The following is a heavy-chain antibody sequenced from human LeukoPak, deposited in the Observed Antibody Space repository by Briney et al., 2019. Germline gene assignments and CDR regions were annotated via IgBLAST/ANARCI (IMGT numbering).Heavy chain of an antibody. CDR1: GGSISSSSYY. CDR2: IYYSGST. D-gene: IGHD2-2*01. J-gene: IGHJ5*02. CDR3: ARHVFCSSTSCYPFAFWFDP. Sequence: SETLSLTCTVSGGSISSSSYYWGWIRQPPGKGLEWIGSIYYSGSTYYNPSLKSRVTISVDTSENQFSLKLSSVTAADTAVYYCARHVFCSSTSCYPFAFWFDPWGQGTLVTVSS. V-gene: IGHV4-39*01.